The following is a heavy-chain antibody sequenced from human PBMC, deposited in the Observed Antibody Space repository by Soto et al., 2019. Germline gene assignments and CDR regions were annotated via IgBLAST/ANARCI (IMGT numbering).Heavy chain of an antibody. CDR2: IYPGDSDT. V-gene: IGHV5-51*01. D-gene: IGHD6-13*01. CDR1: GYSFTSYW. CDR3: ARTSAAGKYYYGMDV. J-gene: IGHJ6*02. Sequence: GESLKISCKGSGYSFTSYWIGWVREMPGKGLGWMGIIYPGDSDTRYSPSFQGQVTISADKSISTAYLQWSSLKASDNAMYYCARTSAAGKYYYGMDVWGQGTTVTVSS.